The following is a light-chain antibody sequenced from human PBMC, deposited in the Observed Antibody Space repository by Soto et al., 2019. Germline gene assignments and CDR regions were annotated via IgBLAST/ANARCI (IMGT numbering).Light chain of an antibody. Sequence: DIQMTQSPSSLSASVGDRVTITCRASQSISSYLNWYQQKPGKAPKLLIYAASSLQSGVQSRFSGSGSGTDFTLTISSLKPEDFATYYCQQSYSTWTFGQGTKVDIK. CDR2: AAS. J-gene: IGKJ1*01. CDR1: QSISSY. CDR3: QQSYSTWT. V-gene: IGKV1-39*01.